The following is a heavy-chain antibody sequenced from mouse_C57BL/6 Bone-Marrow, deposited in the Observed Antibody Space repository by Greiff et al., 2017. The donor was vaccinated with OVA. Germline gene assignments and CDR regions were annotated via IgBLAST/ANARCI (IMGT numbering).Heavy chain of an antibody. J-gene: IGHJ1*03. V-gene: IGHV5-9-1*02. Sequence: EVKVVESGEGLVKPGGSLKLSCAASGFTFSSYAMSWVRQTPEKRLEWVAYISSGGDYIYYADTVKGRFPISRDNARHTLYLQMSSLKSEDTAMYYCTRDGGLLRRYFDVWGTGTTVTVSS. CDR2: ISSGGDYI. CDR1: GFTFSSYA. D-gene: IGHD1-2*01. CDR3: TRDGGLLRRYFDV.